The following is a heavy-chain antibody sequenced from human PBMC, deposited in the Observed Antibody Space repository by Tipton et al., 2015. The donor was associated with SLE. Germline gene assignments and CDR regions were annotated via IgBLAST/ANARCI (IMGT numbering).Heavy chain of an antibody. D-gene: IGHD1-14*01. V-gene: IGHV3-23*01. CDR2: ITGSGDRT. CDR3: AGGTGAYFDH. J-gene: IGHJ4*02. CDR1: GFTLSNYA. Sequence: GSLRLSCAASGFTLSNYAMSWVRQAPGKGLEWVSAITGSGDRTYYIDSVKGRFTISRDNSKNTLYLQMNRLRVEDTAVYYCAGGTGAYFDHWGQGTLVTVSS.